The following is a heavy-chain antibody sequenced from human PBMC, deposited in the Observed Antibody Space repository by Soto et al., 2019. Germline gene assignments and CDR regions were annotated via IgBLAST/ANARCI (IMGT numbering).Heavy chain of an antibody. V-gene: IGHV4-34*01. D-gene: IGHD5-12*01. Sequence: QVQLQQWGAGLLKPSETLSLTCAVYGGSFSGYYWSWIRQPPGKGLEWIGEINHSGSTNYNPSLKSRVTISVDTSKNQFSLKLSSVTAADTAVYYCARGRYRWLQSPSYYFDYWGQGTLVTVSS. CDR2: INHSGST. J-gene: IGHJ4*02. CDR3: ARGRYRWLQSPSYYFDY. CDR1: GGSFSGYY.